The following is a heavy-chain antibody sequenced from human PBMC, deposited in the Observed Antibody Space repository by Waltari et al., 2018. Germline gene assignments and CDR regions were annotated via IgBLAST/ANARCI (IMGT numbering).Heavy chain of an antibody. CDR1: GFTFSSYG. CDR3: AKAKYHDFWSGPQAFDI. Sequence: QEQVVESGGGVVQPGRSLRLSCAASGFTFSSYGMHWVRQAPGKGLGWVAVISYDGSNKYYVDSVKGRFTISRDNPKNTLYLQMNSLRVEDTAMYYCAKAKYHDFWSGPQAFDIWGQGTMVTVSS. J-gene: IGHJ3*02. D-gene: IGHD3-3*01. CDR2: ISYDGSNK. V-gene: IGHV3-30*18.